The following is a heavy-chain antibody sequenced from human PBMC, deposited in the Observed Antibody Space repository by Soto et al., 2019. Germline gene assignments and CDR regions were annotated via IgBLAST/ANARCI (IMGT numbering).Heavy chain of an antibody. CDR2: INPSGGST. CDR3: AIDWVPVVVYYYYGIDV. D-gene: IGHD2-15*01. Sequence: ASVKVSCKASGYTFTSYYMHWVRQAPGQGLEGMGIINPSGGSTSYVQKFQGIFTMTRDKYTSTVYMWLSSQRSEDPAVYYCAIDWVPVVVYYYYGIDVWGQGTTVTVSS. V-gene: IGHV1-46*01. CDR1: GYTFTSYY. J-gene: IGHJ6*02.